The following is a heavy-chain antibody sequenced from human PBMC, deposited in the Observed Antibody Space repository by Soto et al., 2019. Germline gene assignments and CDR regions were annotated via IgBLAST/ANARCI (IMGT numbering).Heavy chain of an antibody. CDR2: ISGSGGST. J-gene: IGHJ3*02. V-gene: IGHV3-23*01. D-gene: IGHD2-2*02. CDR1: GFTFSSYA. CDR3: AKLCQRYIFAVSAFDI. Sequence: PGGSMRLSCAASGFTFSSYAMRWFRQAPGKGLEWVSAISGSGGSTYYTDSVKGRFTISRYNSKNTLYLQLNSLRAEDTDVYYCAKLCQRYIFAVSAFDIWGQGTMVTVSS.